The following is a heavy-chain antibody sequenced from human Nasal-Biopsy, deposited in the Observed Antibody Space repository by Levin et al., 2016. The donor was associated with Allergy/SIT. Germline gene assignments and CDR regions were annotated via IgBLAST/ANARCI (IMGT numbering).Heavy chain of an antibody. J-gene: IGHJ3*02. CDR2: INAGTGNT. V-gene: IGHV1-3*01. CDR1: GYTFTSFP. D-gene: IGHD1-26*01. CDR3: ARGFWDDGFDI. Sequence: SVKVSCKPSGYTFTSFPIYWVRQAPGQGLEWMGWINAGTGNTKHSQKFQGRVTITRDTSASTAYMELTSLRSEDTAIYYCARGFWDDGFDIWGQGTMVTVSS.